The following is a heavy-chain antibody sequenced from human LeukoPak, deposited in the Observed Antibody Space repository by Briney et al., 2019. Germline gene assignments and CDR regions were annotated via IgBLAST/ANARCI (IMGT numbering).Heavy chain of an antibody. CDR2: IIPIFGTA. J-gene: IGHJ4*02. D-gene: IGHD3-22*01. V-gene: IGHV1-69*13. Sequence: SVKVSCKASGGTFSSYAISWVRQAPGQGLEWMGGIIPIFGTANYAQKFQGRVTITADESTSTAYMELSSLRSEDTAVYYCARDYHDSSGYYPPLVIYWGQGTLVTVSS. CDR3: ARDYHDSSGYYPPLVIY. CDR1: GGTFSSYA.